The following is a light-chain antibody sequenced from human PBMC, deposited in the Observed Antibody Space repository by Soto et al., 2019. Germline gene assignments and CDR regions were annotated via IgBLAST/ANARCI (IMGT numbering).Light chain of an antibody. CDR3: QQYGGSSGT. J-gene: IGKJ1*01. Sequence: EIVLTQSPGTLSLSPGERATLSCRASQSVSSNYLAWYQQKPGQAPRLLIYGASSRATGIPDRFSGSGSGTDFHLTISRLEPEDFAVYYCQQYGGSSGTFGQGTKLEIK. CDR2: GAS. CDR1: QSVSSNY. V-gene: IGKV3-20*01.